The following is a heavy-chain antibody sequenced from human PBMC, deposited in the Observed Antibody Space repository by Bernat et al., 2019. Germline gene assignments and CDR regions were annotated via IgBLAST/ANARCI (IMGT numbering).Heavy chain of an antibody. CDR1: GFSFSSYA. CDR3: AKERIYYGSGSSHFDY. D-gene: IGHD3-10*01. V-gene: IGHV3-23*01. CDR2: ISGSGGST. J-gene: IGHJ4*02. Sequence: EVQLLESGGGLVQPGGSLRLSCAASGFSFSSYAMSWVRQAPGKGLEWVSAISGSGGSTYYADSVKGRFTISRDNSKNTLYLQMNSLRAEDTAIYYCAKERIYYGSGSSHFDYWGQGTLVSVSS.